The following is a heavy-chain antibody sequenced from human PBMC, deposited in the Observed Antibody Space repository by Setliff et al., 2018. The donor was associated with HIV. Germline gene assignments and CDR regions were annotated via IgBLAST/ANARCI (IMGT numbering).Heavy chain of an antibody. Sequence: ASVKVSCKASGGTFNTHAFSWVRQAPGQGLEWMGGIIPVRGLANYARNFQGRVTITADTSTNTAYLEVVSLRSEDTAIYYCAGHYFDSNSYYRPPFDSWGQGTPVTVSS. CDR2: IIPVRGLA. CDR3: AGHYFDSNSYYRPPFDS. D-gene: IGHD3-22*01. J-gene: IGHJ5*01. CDR1: GGTFNTHA. V-gene: IGHV1-69*10.